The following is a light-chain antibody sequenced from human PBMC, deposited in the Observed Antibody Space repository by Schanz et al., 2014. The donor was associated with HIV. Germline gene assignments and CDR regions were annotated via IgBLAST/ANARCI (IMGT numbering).Light chain of an antibody. CDR2: GAS. V-gene: IGKV3-20*01. Sequence: ETVLTQSPGSLSLSPGERATLSCRASQSISNTYLAWYQQKPGQAPRLLLYGASRSATGIPDRFSGSGSGTDFTLTISRLEPEDFAVYYCQQYHSSRGTFGGGTKVELK. CDR1: QSISNTY. CDR3: QQYHSSRGT. J-gene: IGKJ4*01.